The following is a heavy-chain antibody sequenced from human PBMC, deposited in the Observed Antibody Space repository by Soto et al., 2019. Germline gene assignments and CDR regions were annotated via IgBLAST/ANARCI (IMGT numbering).Heavy chain of an antibody. CDR2: IYYSGST. J-gene: IGHJ6*02. CDR3: ARDFGITICGVVQPPYYYGMDG. CDR1: GGSISSSSYY. V-gene: IGHV4-39*02. Sequence: PSETLSLTCTVSGGSISSSSYYWGWIRQPPGKGLEWIGSIYYSGSTYYNPSLKSRVTISVDTSKNQFSLKLSSVTAADTAVYYCARDFGITICGVVQPPYYYGMDGWGQGTTVTVSS. D-gene: IGHD3-3*01.